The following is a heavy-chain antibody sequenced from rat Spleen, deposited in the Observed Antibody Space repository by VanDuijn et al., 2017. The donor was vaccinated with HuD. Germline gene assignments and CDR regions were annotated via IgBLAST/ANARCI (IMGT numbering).Heavy chain of an antibody. V-gene: IGHV3-1*01. J-gene: IGHJ2*01. Sequence: EVQLQESGPGLVKPSQSLSLTCSVTGHSTPSSYRWNWIRKFPGNKMEWIGHISYSGSTSYNPSLKSRISITRDTSRNQFFLQLNSVTTEDTATYFCTSPPLRSGFYYFNYWGQGVMVTVSS. CDR1: GHSTPSSY. CDR3: TSPPLRSGFYYFNY. D-gene: IGHD1-11*01. CDR2: ISYSGST.